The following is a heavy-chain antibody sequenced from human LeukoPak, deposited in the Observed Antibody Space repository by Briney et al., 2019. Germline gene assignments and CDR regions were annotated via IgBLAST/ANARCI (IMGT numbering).Heavy chain of an antibody. D-gene: IGHD3-22*01. Sequence: PGGSLRISCKGSGYSFTSYWISWVRQMPGKGLEWMGTFDPTDSYTIYSPSFQGLVTISLDKSINTAYLQWSSLKASDTAMYYCGRLLYYYDSRGTRAYFVDYWGQGTLVTVSS. CDR1: GYSFTSYW. V-gene: IGHV5-10-1*01. J-gene: IGHJ4*02. CDR2: FDPTDSYT. CDR3: GRLLYYYDSRGTRAYFVDY.